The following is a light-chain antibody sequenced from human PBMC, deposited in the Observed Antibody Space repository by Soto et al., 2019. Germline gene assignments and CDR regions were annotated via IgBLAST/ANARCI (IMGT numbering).Light chain of an antibody. Sequence: QSVLTQPASVSGSPGQSITISCTGTSSDVGAYDYVSWYQQHPGKAPKLMIYDVYARPSGVSHRFSGYKSGNTASLTISGLQSDDEADYYCSSYTNTMAYVFGTGTKLTVL. J-gene: IGLJ1*01. CDR3: SSYTNTMAYV. CDR1: SSDVGAYDY. CDR2: DVY. V-gene: IGLV2-14*03.